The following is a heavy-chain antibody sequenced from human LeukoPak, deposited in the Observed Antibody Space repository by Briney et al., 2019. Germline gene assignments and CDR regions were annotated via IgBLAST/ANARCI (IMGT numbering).Heavy chain of an antibody. CDR1: GFTFSTFA. V-gene: IGHV3-23*01. J-gene: IGHJ4*02. Sequence: GGSLRLSCVASGFTFSTFAMAWVRQVPGKGLEWVAVISGSGGVTHYADSVKGRYTISRDDSKNTVFLQMNSLRAEDTAVHYCATSGYTGYDHPCWGQGTLVTVSS. CDR2: ISGSGGVT. D-gene: IGHD5-12*01. CDR3: ATSGYTGYDHPC.